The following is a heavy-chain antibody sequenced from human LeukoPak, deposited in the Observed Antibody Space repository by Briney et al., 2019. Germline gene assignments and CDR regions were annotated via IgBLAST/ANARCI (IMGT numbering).Heavy chain of an antibody. CDR2: INTNTGNP. V-gene: IGHV7-4-1*02. D-gene: IGHD3-3*01. CDR3: AREGVGIWSGYSVGNYYYYYMDV. J-gene: IGHJ6*03. Sequence: ASVKVSCKASGYTFTTYTMNWVRQAPGHGLEWMGWINTNTGNPTYAQGFTGRFVFSLDTSVSTAYLQISSLQAEDTAVYYCAREGVGIWSGYSVGNYYYYYMDVWGKRTTVTVSS. CDR1: GYTFTTYT.